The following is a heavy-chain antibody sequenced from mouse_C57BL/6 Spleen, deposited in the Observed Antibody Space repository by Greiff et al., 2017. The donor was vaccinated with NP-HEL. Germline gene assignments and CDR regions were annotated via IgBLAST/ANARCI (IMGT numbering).Heavy chain of an antibody. CDR1: GFTFSDYG. Sequence: EVKLVESGGGLVKPGGSLKLSCAASGFTFSDYGMHWVRQAPEKGLEWVAYISSCSSTIYYADTVKGRFTISRDNAKNTLFLQMTSLRSEDTAMYYCARYYYAMDYWGQGTSVTVSS. CDR2: ISSCSSTI. V-gene: IGHV5-17*01. J-gene: IGHJ4*01. CDR3: ARYYYAMDY.